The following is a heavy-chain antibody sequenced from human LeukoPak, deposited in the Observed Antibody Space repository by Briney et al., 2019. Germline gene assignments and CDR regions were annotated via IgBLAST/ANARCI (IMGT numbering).Heavy chain of an antibody. Sequence: SETLSLTCAVYGGSFSGYYWSWIRRPPGKWLEWIGEINHSGSTNYNPSLKSRVTISVDTSKNQFSLKLTSVTAADTAVYYCARGVSPAGPATMVVTPGFYYYGMDVWGQGTTVTVSS. CDR2: INHSGST. D-gene: IGHD4-23*01. V-gene: IGHV4-34*01. CDR1: GGSFSGYY. CDR3: ARGVSPAGPATMVVTPGFYYYGMDV. J-gene: IGHJ6*02.